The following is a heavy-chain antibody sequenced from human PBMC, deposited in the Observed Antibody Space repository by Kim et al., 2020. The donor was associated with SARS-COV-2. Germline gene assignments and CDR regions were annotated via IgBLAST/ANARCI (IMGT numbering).Heavy chain of an antibody. D-gene: IGHD5-18*01. Sequence: TPAPTSRVTIPGDTSKNQFSLKLTSVTAADTAVYYCARHSYGLWLPFDYWGQGTLVTVSS. J-gene: IGHJ4*02. V-gene: IGHV4-30-2*03. CDR3: ARHSYGLWLPFDY.